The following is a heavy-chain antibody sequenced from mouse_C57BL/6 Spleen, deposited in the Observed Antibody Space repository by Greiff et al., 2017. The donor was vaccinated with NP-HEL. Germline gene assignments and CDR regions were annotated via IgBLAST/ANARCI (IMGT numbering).Heavy chain of an antibody. CDR2: IRSKSNKYGT. CDR3: VRRGSSNDYYVMDY. J-gene: IGHJ4*01. CDR1: GISFNTYA. V-gene: IGHV10-1*01. Sequence: EVKVVESGGGLVQPKGSLKLSCAASGISFNTYAMNWVRQAPGKGLEWVARIRSKSNKYGTYYADSVKDRFTISRDDSESMLYLQMNNLKTEDTAMYYCVRRGSSNDYYVMDYWGQGTSVTVSS. D-gene: IGHD2-12*01.